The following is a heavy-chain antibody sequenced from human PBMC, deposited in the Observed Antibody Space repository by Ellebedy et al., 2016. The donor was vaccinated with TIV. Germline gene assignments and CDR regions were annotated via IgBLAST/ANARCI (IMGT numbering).Heavy chain of an antibody. Sequence: GESLKISCAASGFTFSSYAMSWVRQAPGKGLEWVSAISGSGGSTYYADSVKGRFTISRDNSKNTLYLQMNSLRAEDTAVYYCAKPNIPWWALGWPDYFDYWGQGTLVTVSS. CDR1: GFTFSSYA. V-gene: IGHV3-23*01. CDR2: ISGSGGST. CDR3: AKPNIPWWALGWPDYFDY. J-gene: IGHJ4*02. D-gene: IGHD1-26*01.